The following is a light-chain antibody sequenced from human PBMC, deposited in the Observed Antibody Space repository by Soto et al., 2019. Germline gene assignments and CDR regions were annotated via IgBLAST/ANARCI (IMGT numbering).Light chain of an antibody. Sequence: DSVLTRSRFTLSLSPGERATLSCRASQSVFNNHIGWYQQKPGQAPRRLIFGASFRATGIPDRFSGSGSGTDFTLTISRLEPEDFAVYYCQDYGSSEWTFGQGTKVDIK. CDR2: GAS. CDR3: QDYGSSEWT. CDR1: QSVFNNH. V-gene: IGKV3-20*01. J-gene: IGKJ1*01.